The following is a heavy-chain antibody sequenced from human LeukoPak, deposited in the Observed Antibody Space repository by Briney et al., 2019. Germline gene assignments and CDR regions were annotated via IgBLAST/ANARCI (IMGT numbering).Heavy chain of an antibody. V-gene: IGHV4-34*01. CDR3: ARGHGGSRYYYYSGMDV. D-gene: IGHD4-23*01. CDR1: GGSFSGYY. Sequence: SETLSLTCAVYGGSFSGYYWSWIRQPPGKGLEWIGEINHSGSTNYNPSLKSRVTISVDTSKNQFSLKLSSVTAADTAVYYCARGHGGSRYYYYSGMDVWGPGPTVTVSS. J-gene: IGHJ6*02. CDR2: INHSGST.